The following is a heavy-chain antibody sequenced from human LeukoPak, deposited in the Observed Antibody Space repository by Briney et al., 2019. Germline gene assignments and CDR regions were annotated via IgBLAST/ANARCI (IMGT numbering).Heavy chain of an antibody. D-gene: IGHD3-22*01. J-gene: IGHJ3*02. CDR2: IYTSGST. CDR3: ARTRRKSSGYYQDAFDI. V-gene: IGHV4-61*02. CDR1: DGSISSGSYY. Sequence: PSETLSLTCTVSDGSISSGSYYWSWIRQPAGKGLEWIGRIYTSGSTNYNPSLKSRVTISVDTSKNQFSLKLSSVTAADTAVYYCARTRRKSSGYYQDAFDIWGQGTMVTVSS.